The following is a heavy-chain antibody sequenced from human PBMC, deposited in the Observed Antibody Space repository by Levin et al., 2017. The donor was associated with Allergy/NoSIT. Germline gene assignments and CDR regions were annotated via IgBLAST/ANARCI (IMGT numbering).Heavy chain of an antibody. CDR3: AREMLMVRDDAFDI. CDR2: IYHSGST. Sequence: SQTLSLTCAVSGGSISSSNWWSWVRQPPGKGLEWIGEIYHSGSTNYNPSLKSRVTISVDKSKNQFSLKLSSVTAADTAVYYCAREMLMVRDDAFDIWGQGTMVTVSS. V-gene: IGHV4-4*02. CDR1: GGSISSSNW. J-gene: IGHJ3*02. D-gene: IGHD3-10*01.